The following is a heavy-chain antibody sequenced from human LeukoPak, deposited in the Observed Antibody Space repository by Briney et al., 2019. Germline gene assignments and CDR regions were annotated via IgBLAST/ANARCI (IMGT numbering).Heavy chain of an antibody. J-gene: IGHJ4*02. Sequence: PGGSLRLSCAASGFTFSSYWMHWVRHVRGKGLVWVSRINTDGSSTTYADSVKGRFTISRDNARNTLYLQMNSLRAEDTAVYYCASACSGGSCYDFDYWGQGTLVTVSS. V-gene: IGHV3-74*01. D-gene: IGHD2-15*01. CDR3: ASACSGGSCYDFDY. CDR1: GFTFSSYW. CDR2: INTDGSST.